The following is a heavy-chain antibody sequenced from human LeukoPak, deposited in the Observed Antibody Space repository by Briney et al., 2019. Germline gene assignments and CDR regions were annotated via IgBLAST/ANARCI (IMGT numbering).Heavy chain of an antibody. CDR1: GGSISIGGYS. CDR3: ARAATSEAFDI. CDR2: IYHSGST. V-gene: IGHV4-30-2*01. Sequence: PSETLSLTCAVSGGSISIGGYSWSWIRQPPGKGLEWIGYIYHSGSTYYNPSLKSRVTISVDRSKNQFSLKLSSVTAADTAVYYCARAATSEAFDIWGQGTMVTVSS. J-gene: IGHJ3*02.